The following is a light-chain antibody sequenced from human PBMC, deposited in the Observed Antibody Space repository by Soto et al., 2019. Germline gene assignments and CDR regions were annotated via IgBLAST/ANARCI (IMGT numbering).Light chain of an antibody. Sequence: QSALTQPASVSGSPGQSITISCTGTSSDFGGFNHVSWYQHHPGKAPKLIIYDNDKRPSGISARFSGSKSGTSASLGVTGLQTGDEADYYCETWDSGLSAVVFGGGTKLTVL. CDR1: SSDFGGFNH. J-gene: IGLJ2*01. CDR3: ETWDSGLSAVV. CDR2: DND. V-gene: IGLV2-14*01.